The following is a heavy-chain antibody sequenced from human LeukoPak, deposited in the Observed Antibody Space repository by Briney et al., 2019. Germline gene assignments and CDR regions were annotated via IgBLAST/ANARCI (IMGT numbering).Heavy chain of an antibody. CDR2: IYSGGST. V-gene: IGHV3-53*01. CDR1: GFTVSSNY. CDR3: AKPIPVAATGY. Sequence: GALRLSCAASGFTVSSNYMSWVRQAPGKGLEWVSVIYSGGSTYYADSVKGRFTISRDNSKNTLYLQMNSLRAEDTAVYYCAKPIPVAATGYWGQGTLVTVSS. J-gene: IGHJ4*02. D-gene: IGHD2-15*01.